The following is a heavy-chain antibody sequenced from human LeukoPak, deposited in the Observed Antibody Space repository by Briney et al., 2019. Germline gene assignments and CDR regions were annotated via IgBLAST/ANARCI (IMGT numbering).Heavy chain of an antibody. Sequence: GGSLRLSCVASACSFSDYWMSWVRQAPGKGLEWVASIKTDGSAKYCVDSLKGRFTISRDNAKNSLYLQMNNLRAEDTAVYYCARDPESQKGRDGLDYWGQGSLVTVAS. CDR1: ACSFSDYW. J-gene: IGHJ4*02. V-gene: IGHV3-7*01. CDR2: IKTDGSAK. CDR3: ARDPESQKGRDGLDY. D-gene: IGHD1-14*01.